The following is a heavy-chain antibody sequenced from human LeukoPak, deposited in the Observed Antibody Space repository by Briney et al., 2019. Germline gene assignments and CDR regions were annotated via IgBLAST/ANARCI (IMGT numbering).Heavy chain of an antibody. CDR3: ARSYYGSGSFASGYYYYYYMDV. V-gene: IGHV4-4*07. CDR1: GGSISSYY. D-gene: IGHD3-10*01. J-gene: IGHJ6*03. CDR2: IYTSGST. Sequence: SETLSLTCTVSGGSISSYYWSWIRQPAGKGLEWIGRIYTSGSTNYNPSLKSRVTMSVDTSKNQFSLKLSSVTAADTAVYYCARSYYGSGSFASGYYYYYYMDVWGKGTTVTISS.